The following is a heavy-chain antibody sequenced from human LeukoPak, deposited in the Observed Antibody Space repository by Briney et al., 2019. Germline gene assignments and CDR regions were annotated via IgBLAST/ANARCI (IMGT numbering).Heavy chain of an antibody. CDR1: GRSISSYY. D-gene: IGHD3-22*01. V-gene: IGHV4-59*01. Sequence: SETLSLTCTVSGRSISSYYWSWIRQPPGKGLEWIGYIYYSGSTNYNPSLKSRVTISVDTSKNQFSLKLSSVTAADTAVYYCARTTMIVVASAFDIWGQGTMVTVSS. J-gene: IGHJ3*02. CDR3: ARTTMIVVASAFDI. CDR2: IYYSGST.